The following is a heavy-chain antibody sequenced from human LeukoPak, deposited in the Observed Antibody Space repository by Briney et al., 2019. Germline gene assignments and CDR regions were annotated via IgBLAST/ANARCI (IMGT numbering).Heavy chain of an antibody. J-gene: IGHJ6*02. D-gene: IGHD6-19*01. CDR2: IYYSGST. Sequence: PSETLSLTCTVSGGSISSYYWSCIRQPPEEGLEWIGYIYYSGSTNYNPPLKSRVTISVDTSKNQFSLKLSSVTAADTAVYYCARDLGSGLPRGNYGMDVWGQGTTVTVSS. CDR3: ARDLGSGLPRGNYGMDV. CDR1: GGSISSYY. V-gene: IGHV4-59*01.